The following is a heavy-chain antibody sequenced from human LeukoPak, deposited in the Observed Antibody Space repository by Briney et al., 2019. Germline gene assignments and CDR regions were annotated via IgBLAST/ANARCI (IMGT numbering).Heavy chain of an antibody. CDR2: IYHSGST. J-gene: IGHJ4*02. CDR3: ARESPYGSGSYPFDY. V-gene: IGHV4-38-2*02. Sequence: SETLSLTCTVSGYSISSGYYWGWIRQPPGKGLEWIGSIYHSGSTNYNPSLKSRVTISVDTSKNQFSLKLSSVTAADTAVYYCARESPYGSGSYPFDYWGQGILVTVSS. D-gene: IGHD3-10*01. CDR1: GYSISSGYY.